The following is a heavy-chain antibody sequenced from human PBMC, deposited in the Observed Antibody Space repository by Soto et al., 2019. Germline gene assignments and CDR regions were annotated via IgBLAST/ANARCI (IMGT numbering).Heavy chain of an antibody. CDR2: ISYDGSNK. CDR1: GFTFSSYA. D-gene: IGHD3-22*01. Sequence: QVQLVESGGGVVQPGRSLRLSCAASGFTFSSYAMHWVRQAPGKGLEWVAVISYDGSNKYYADSVKGRFTISRDNSKNTLYLQMNSLRAEDTAVYYCARPVSGYYSHFDYWGKGTVVTVSS. V-gene: IGHV3-30-3*01. J-gene: IGHJ4*02. CDR3: ARPVSGYYSHFDY.